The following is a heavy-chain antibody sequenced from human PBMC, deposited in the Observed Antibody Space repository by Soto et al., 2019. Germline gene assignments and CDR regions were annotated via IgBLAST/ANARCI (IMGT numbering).Heavy chain of an antibody. CDR2: VHYSGSA. D-gene: IGHD3-10*01. CDR3: ARHRWGSGSYSGLLDF. Sequence: PSETLSLTCSVSGGSISTSSYFWGWIRQPPGKGLEWVGAVHYSGSANDRSSLQSRVTISVDTSQNQSSLRLRSVTAADTAVYYCARHRWGSGSYSGLLDFWGQGALVTVSS. CDR1: GGSISTSSYF. V-gene: IGHV4-39*01. J-gene: IGHJ4*02.